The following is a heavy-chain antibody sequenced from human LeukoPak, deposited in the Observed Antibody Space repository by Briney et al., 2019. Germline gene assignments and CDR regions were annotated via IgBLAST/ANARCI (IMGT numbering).Heavy chain of an antibody. CDR2: ISSSGSTI. CDR3: ARDCSGGSCYLDGSGDY. V-gene: IGHV3-48*03. Sequence: GGSLRLSCAASGFTFSSYEMNWVRQAPRKGLEWVSYISSSGSTIYYADSVKGRFTISRDNAKNSLYLQMNSLRAEDTAVYYCARDCSGGSCYLDGSGDYWGQGTLVTVSS. D-gene: IGHD2-15*01. CDR1: GFTFSSYE. J-gene: IGHJ4*02.